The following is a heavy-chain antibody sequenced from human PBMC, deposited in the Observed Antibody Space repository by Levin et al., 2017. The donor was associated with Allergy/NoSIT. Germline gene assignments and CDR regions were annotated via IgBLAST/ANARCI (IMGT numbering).Heavy chain of an antibody. V-gene: IGHV3-30-3*01. CDR2: ISYDGSNK. J-gene: IGHJ5*02. CDR1: GFTFSSYA. Sequence: PGGSLRLSCAASGFTFSSYAMHWVRQAPGKGLEWVAVISYDGSNKYYADSVKGRFTISRDNSKNTLYLQMNSLRAEDTAVYYCARAREVAINWFDPWGQGTLVTVSS. D-gene: IGHD5-12*01. CDR3: ARAREVAINWFDP.